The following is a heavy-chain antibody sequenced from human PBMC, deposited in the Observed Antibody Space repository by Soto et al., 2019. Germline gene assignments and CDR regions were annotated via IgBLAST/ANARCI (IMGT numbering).Heavy chain of an antibody. D-gene: IGHD6-6*01. J-gene: IGHJ4*02. CDR3: TKGPSIAARMTSFDY. CDR2: INPDGSAQ. Sequence: GGSLRLSCAASGFTFSTSWVNWVRQAPGKGLEWVANINPDGSAQYYVDSVKGRFTISRDNAKNSLFLQMNSLRADDTAVYYCTKGPSIAARMTSFDYWGQGTLVTVSS. V-gene: IGHV3-7*03. CDR1: GFTFSTSW.